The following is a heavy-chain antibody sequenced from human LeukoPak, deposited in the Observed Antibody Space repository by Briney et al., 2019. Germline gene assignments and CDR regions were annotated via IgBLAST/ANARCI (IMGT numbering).Heavy chain of an antibody. V-gene: IGHV1-69*05. CDR2: IIPIFGTA. CDR3: ARGVDQLLYGWFDP. Sequence: GASVKASCKASGGTFSSYAISWVRQAPGQGLEWMGGIIPIFGTANYAQKFQGRVTITTDESTSTAYMELSSLRSEDTAVYYCARGVDQLLYGWFDPWGQGTLVTVSS. J-gene: IGHJ5*02. CDR1: GGTFSSYA. D-gene: IGHD2-2*02.